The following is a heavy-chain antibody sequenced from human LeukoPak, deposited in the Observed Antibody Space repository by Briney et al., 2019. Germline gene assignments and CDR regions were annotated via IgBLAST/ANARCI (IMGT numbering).Heavy chain of an antibody. V-gene: IGHV4-31*02. J-gene: IGHJ4*02. CDR1: GGSLSDYY. CDR3: ARERCSGGSCRFDY. CDR2: IYYSGST. D-gene: IGHD2-15*01. Sequence: SETLSLTCTVSGGSLSDYYWNWVRQAPGKGLEWIGYIYYSGSTYYNPSLKSRVTISVDTSKNQFSLKLSSVTAADTAVYYCARERCSGGSCRFDYWGQGTLVTVSS.